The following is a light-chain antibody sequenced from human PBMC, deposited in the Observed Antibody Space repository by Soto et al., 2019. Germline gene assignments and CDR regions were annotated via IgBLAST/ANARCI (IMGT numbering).Light chain of an antibody. CDR3: MQSLQTPPWT. J-gene: IGKJ1*01. V-gene: IGKV2-28*01. CDR2: LTS. Sequence: DIVMTQSPLSLPVTPGEPASISCRSSQSLLQTNGYTYLDWYLQKPGQSPQLLIYLTSIRASGVPDRFSGSGSGTEFTLKISKVEAEDVGVYYCMQSLQTPPWTSGPGTK. CDR1: QSLLQTNGYTY.